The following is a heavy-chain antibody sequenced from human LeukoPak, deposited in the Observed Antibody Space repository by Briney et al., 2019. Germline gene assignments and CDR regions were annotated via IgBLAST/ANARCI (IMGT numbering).Heavy chain of an antibody. CDR2: ISYSGNS. J-gene: IGHJ4*02. V-gene: IGHV4-39*01. Sequence: PSETLSLTCTVSGGSISGGSYYWGWMRQPPGKGLEWIGSISYSGNSYYNPSLKSRVSLSVETSKSQFSLKLSSVTAADTAVYYCATHTYDSSGYYFVYWGQGTLVTVSS. D-gene: IGHD3-22*01. CDR3: ATHTYDSSGYYFVY. CDR1: GGSISGGSYY.